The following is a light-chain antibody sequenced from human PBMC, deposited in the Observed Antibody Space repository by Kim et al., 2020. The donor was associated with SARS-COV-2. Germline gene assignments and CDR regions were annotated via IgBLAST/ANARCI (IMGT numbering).Light chain of an antibody. J-gene: IGLJ2*01. V-gene: IGLV1-44*01. Sequence: GQTVTIPCSGSSSRIGSNTLTWYHQLPGTAPNLLIYSNNQRPAGVPDRFSGSKSGTSASLAISGLQSEDEADYYCAAWDDSLNGVVFGGGTQLTVL. CDR1: SSRIGSNT. CDR3: AAWDDSLNGVV. CDR2: SNN.